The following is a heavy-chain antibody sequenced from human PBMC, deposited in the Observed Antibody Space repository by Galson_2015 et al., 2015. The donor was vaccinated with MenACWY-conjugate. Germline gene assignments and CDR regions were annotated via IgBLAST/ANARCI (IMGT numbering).Heavy chain of an antibody. J-gene: IGHJ4*01. D-gene: IGHD6-13*01. CDR2: ISSSSSYI. CDR1: GLTFSSYS. Sequence: SLRLSCAASGLTFSSYSMNWVRQAPGKGLEWVSSISSSSSYIYYADSEKGQFTISRDNAKKSLYLQMNSLRAEATAVYYCAIDDSSSCYSVYYFFHYSDHGTLGTAS. CDR3: AIDDSSSCYSVYYFFHY. V-gene: IGHV3-21*01.